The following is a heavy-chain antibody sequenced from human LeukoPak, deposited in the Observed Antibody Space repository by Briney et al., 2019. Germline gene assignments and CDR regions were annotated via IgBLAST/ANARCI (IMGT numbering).Heavy chain of an antibody. CDR2: IYPGDSDT. D-gene: IGHD3-9*01. CDR3: ARGRYFDWFSDAFDI. CDR1: GYSFTNYW. Sequence: GESLKISCKGSGYSFTNYWIGWVRQMPGKGLEWMGIIYPGDSDTTYSPSFQGQVTISADKSISTAYLQWSSLKASDTAMYYCARGRYFDWFSDAFDIWGQGTMVTVSS. V-gene: IGHV5-51*01. J-gene: IGHJ3*02.